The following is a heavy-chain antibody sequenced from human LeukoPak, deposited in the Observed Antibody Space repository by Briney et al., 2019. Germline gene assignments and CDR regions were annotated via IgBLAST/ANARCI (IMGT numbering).Heavy chain of an antibody. CDR3: ARDKQVGPSLFDY. J-gene: IGHJ4*02. CDR1: GFTFNNFW. V-gene: IGHV3-7*04. Sequence: GGSLRLSCAASGFTFNNFWMSCVRQAPGTGLEWVANIKADGTEQYYVDSVKGRFTISRDNAKNSLYLQMNSLRAEDSAVYFCARDKQVGPSLFDYWGQGTLVTVTS. D-gene: IGHD1-26*01. CDR2: IKADGTEQ.